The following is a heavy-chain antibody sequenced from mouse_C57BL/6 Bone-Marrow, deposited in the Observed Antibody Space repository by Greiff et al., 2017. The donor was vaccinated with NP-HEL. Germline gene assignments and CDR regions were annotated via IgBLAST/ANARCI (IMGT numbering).Heavy chain of an antibody. CDR1: GYTFTSYW. CDR3: ARCGYDEGYYAMDY. Sequence: VQLQQPGAELVKPGASVKLSCKASGYTFTSYWMHWVKQRPGQGLEWIGMIHPNSGSTNYNEKFKSKATLTVDKSSSTAYMQLSSLTSEDSAVYYCARCGYDEGYYAMDYWGQGTSVTVSS. V-gene: IGHV1-64*01. J-gene: IGHJ4*01. CDR2: IHPNSGST. D-gene: IGHD2-2*01.